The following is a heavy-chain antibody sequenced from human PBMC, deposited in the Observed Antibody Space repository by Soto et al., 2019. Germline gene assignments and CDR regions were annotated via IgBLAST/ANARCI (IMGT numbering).Heavy chain of an antibody. J-gene: IGHJ5*02. CDR3: ATTGTTSTRFDP. CDR2: IYYSGST. V-gene: IGHV4-39*01. Sequence: SETLSLTCTVSGGSISSSSYYWGWIRQPPGKGLEWIGSIYYSGSTYYNPSLKSRVTISVDTSKNQFSLKLSSVTAADTAVYYCATTGTTSTRFDPWGQGTLVTVSS. D-gene: IGHD1-7*01. CDR1: GGSISSSSYY.